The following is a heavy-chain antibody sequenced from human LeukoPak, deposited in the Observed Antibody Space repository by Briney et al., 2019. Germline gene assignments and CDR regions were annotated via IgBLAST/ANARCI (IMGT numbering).Heavy chain of an antibody. D-gene: IGHD3-9*01. CDR2: IYYSGST. Sequence: PSETLSLTCTVSGGSISSYYWGWIRQPPGKGLEWIGYIYYSGSTNYNPSLKSRVTISVDTSKNQFSLKLSSVTAADTAVYYCAREGRHYDILTGPAPFDPWGQGTLVTVSS. CDR3: AREGRHYDILTGPAPFDP. J-gene: IGHJ5*02. CDR1: GGSISSYY. V-gene: IGHV4-59*01.